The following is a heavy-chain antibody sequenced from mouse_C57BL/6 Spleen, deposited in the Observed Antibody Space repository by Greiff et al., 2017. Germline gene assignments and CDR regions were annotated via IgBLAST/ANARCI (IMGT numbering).Heavy chain of an antibody. Sequence: ESGPGLVKPSPSLSLTCSVTGYSITSGYYWNWIRQFPGNKQEWMGYISYDGSNNYNPYLKNRISITRDTSKNQFFLKLNSVTTEDTATYYCARDYYGISYWFGYWGQGTLVTVSA. CDR3: ARDYYGISYWFGY. V-gene: IGHV3-6*01. CDR2: ISYDGSN. D-gene: IGHD1-1*01. CDR1: GYSITSGYY. J-gene: IGHJ3*01.